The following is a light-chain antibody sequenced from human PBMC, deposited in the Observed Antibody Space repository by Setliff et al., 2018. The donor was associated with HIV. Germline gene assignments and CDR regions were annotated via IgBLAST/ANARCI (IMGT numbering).Light chain of an antibody. CDR1: SNDVGNYNY. CDR3: CSFADSYTSLYV. Sequence: VLTQPRSVSGSPGQSVTISCTGTSNDVGNYNYVSWYQQHPGKAPKLMIYDVNKRPSGVPDRFSGSKSGNTASLTISGLQAEDEADYFCCSFADSYTSLYVFGTGTKGTVL. J-gene: IGLJ1*01. CDR2: DVN. V-gene: IGLV2-11*01.